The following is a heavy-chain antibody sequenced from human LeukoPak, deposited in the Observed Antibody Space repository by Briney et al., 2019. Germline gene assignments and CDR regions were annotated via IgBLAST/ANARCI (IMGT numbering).Heavy chain of an antibody. CDR1: GFTFDDYA. Sequence: GGSLRLSCAASGFTFDDYAMHWVRQAPGKGLEWVSGISWNSGSIGYADSVKGRFTISRDNAKNSLYLQMNCLRAEDTALYYCAKANYDILTGLGLVFDYWGQGTLVTVSS. CDR2: ISWNSGSI. V-gene: IGHV3-9*01. J-gene: IGHJ4*02. D-gene: IGHD3-9*01. CDR3: AKANYDILTGLGLVFDY.